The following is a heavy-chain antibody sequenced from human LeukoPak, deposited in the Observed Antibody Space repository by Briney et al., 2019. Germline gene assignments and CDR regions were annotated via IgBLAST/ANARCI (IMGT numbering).Heavy chain of an antibody. CDR3: AFSHSGSYYEGAFDI. Sequence: GASAKISCKASGYTFNTYGITWVRQAPGQGLEWMGWIIPIFGTANYAQKFQGRVTITTDESTSTAYMELSSLRSEDTAVYYCAFSHSGSYYEGAFDIWGQGTMVTVSS. CDR2: IIPIFGTA. CDR1: GYTFNTYG. V-gene: IGHV1-69*05. J-gene: IGHJ3*02. D-gene: IGHD1-26*01.